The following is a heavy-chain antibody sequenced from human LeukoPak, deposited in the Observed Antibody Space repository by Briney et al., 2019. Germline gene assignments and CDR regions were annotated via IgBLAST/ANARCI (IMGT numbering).Heavy chain of an antibody. V-gene: IGHV3-30*02. Sequence: PGGSLRLSCAASGFTFSSYGMHWVRQAPGKGLEWVAFIRYDGSNKYYADSVKGRFTISRDNSKNTLYLQMNSLRAEDTAVYYCAKDSDYYGSGSYYFDYWGQGTLVTVSS. CDR2: IRYDGSNK. J-gene: IGHJ4*02. D-gene: IGHD3-10*01. CDR3: AKDSDYYGSGSYYFDY. CDR1: GFTFSSYG.